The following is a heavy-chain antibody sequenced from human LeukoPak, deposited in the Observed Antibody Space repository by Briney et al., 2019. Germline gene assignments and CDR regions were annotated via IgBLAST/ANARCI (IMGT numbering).Heavy chain of an antibody. CDR3: AREGEYAPHYFDY. CDR2: IIPILGIA. Sequence: EASVKVSCKASGGTFSSYAISWVRQAPGQGLEWMGRIIPILGIANYAQKFQGRVTITADKSTSTAYMELSSLRSEDTAVYYCAREGEYAPHYFDYWGQGTLVTVSS. J-gene: IGHJ4*02. CDR1: GGTFSSYA. D-gene: IGHD3-10*01. V-gene: IGHV1-69*04.